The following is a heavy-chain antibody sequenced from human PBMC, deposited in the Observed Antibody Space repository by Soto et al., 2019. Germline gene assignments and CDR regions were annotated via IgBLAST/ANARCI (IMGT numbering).Heavy chain of an antibody. J-gene: IGHJ1*01. CDR1: GFTFSNYV. V-gene: IGHV3-30-3*01. CDR2: IPSRAGDNK. Sequence: QVQLVESGGGVVQPGRSLRLSCAASGFTFSNYVIHWVRQAPGKGLEWVALIPSRAGDNKQYADSVKGRFTISRDNSKNTLSLQMESLRAEDTAGYYCAREDESSGNAGTFNHWGQCTQVTVS. CDR3: AREDESSGNAGTFNH. D-gene: IGHD3-22*01.